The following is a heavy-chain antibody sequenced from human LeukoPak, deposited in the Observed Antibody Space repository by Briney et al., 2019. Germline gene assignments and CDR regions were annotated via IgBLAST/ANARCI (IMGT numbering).Heavy chain of an antibody. CDR1: GITFSNYG. Sequence: GGSLRLSCAVSGITFSNYGMSWVRQAPGKGPEWVAGISGSGGSAYYADAVKGRFTISRDNPKNTLYLQMNSLRVEATAVYFCAKRGVVIRVILVGFHKEAYYFDSWGQGALVTVSS. D-gene: IGHD3-22*01. V-gene: IGHV3-23*01. J-gene: IGHJ4*02. CDR3: AKRGVVIRVILVGFHKEAYYFDS. CDR2: ISGSGGSA.